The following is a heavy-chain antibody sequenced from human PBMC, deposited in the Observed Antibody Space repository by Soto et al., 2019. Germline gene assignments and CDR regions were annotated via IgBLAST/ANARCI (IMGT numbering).Heavy chain of an antibody. D-gene: IGHD3-10*01. CDR1: GLSLSTYGVG. CDR2: IYWDDDK. V-gene: IGHV2-5*02. CDR3: AHNSHYGSGTYSFFDY. J-gene: IGHJ4*02. Sequence: FGLTLVNPTRTLTLTFSCSGLSLSTYGVGAGWIRQPPGQALEWLALIYWDDDKRYNPSLNNRLTITKDTSRNQVVLTMTNMDPVDTATYYCAHNSHYGSGTYSFFDYWGQGIMVTVSS.